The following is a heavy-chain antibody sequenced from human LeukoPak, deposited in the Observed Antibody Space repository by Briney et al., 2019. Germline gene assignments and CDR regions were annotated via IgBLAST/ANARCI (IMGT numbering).Heavy chain of an antibody. V-gene: IGHV4-59*12. CDR2: IYFNGSA. Sequence: SETLSLTCTVSGGFISTYCWNWIRQSPGKGLEWIGYIYFNGSAKYNPSLKSPVTMSVDTSKNQFSLRLSSVTAADTAVYYCTRVREQVGFDYWGQGTLVTVSS. CDR1: GGFISTYC. J-gene: IGHJ4*02. D-gene: IGHD6-13*01. CDR3: TRVREQVGFDY.